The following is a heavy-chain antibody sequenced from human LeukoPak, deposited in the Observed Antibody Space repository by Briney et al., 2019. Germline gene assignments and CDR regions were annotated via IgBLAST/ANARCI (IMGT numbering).Heavy chain of an antibody. Sequence: PGGSLRLSCVASGFSFNSYTMNWVRQAPGKGLEWLSSISSSDTIYYADSVKGRFTISRDNAKNSLYLQMNSLRAEDTAVYYCAREEYSSSSLGYWGQGTLVTVSS. J-gene: IGHJ4*02. CDR2: ISSSDTI. CDR3: AREEYSSSSLGY. D-gene: IGHD6-6*01. CDR1: GFSFNSYT. V-gene: IGHV3-69-1*01.